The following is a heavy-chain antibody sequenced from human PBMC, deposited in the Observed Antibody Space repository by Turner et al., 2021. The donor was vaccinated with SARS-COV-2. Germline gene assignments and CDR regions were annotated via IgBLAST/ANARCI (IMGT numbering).Heavy chain of an antibody. CDR3: ARGFSGNYYYFDY. Sequence: QVQLVESGGGVVQPGRSLRLSCAASGFTFRSYAMHWVRQAPGKGLEWVAVISYDGSNKYYADSVKGRFTISRDNSKNTLYLQMNSLRAEDTAVYYCARGFSGNYYYFDYWGQGTLVTVSS. CDR1: GFTFRSYA. V-gene: IGHV3-30-3*01. CDR2: ISYDGSNK. D-gene: IGHD1-26*01. J-gene: IGHJ4*02.